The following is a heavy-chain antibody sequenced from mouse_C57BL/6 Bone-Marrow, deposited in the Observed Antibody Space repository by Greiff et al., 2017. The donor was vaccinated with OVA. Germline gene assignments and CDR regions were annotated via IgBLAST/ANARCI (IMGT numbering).Heavy chain of an antibody. V-gene: IGHV1-55*01. CDR3: AGGYYGSSYHFDY. CDR2: IYPGSGST. D-gene: IGHD1-1*01. CDR1: GYTFTSYW. J-gene: IGHJ2*01. Sequence: VQLQQPGAELVKPGASVKMSCKASGYTFTSYWITWVKQRPGQGLEWIGDIYPGSGSTNYNEKFKSKATLTVDTSSSTAYMQLSSLTSEDSAVYDCAGGYYGSSYHFDYWGQGTTLTVSS.